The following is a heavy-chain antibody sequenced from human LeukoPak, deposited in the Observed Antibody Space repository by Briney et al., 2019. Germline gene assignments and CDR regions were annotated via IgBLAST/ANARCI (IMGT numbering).Heavy chain of an antibody. Sequence: GASVTVSCKASGYTFTSYAIHWVRQAPGQRLEWMGWISAGNGNTKYSQNFQGRVTFISNTSATTAFMELSSLRSEDTAVYYCAKRTDLAYYYYYGMDVWGQGTTVTVSS. J-gene: IGHJ6*02. CDR1: GYTFTSYA. V-gene: IGHV1-3*01. CDR2: ISAGNGNT. D-gene: IGHD1-1*01. CDR3: AKRTDLAYYYYYGMDV.